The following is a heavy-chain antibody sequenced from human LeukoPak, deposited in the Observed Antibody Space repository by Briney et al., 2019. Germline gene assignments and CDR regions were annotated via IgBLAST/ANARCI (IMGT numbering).Heavy chain of an antibody. CDR1: GGSFSGYY. CDR3: ARGRQQLVYFDY. J-gene: IGHJ4*02. D-gene: IGHD6-13*01. Sequence: SSETLSLTCAVYGGSFSGYYWSWIRQPPGKGLEWIGEINHSGSTNYNPSLKSRVTISVGTSKNQFSLKLSSVTAADTAVYYCARGRQQLVYFDYWGQGTLVTVSS. CDR2: INHSGST. V-gene: IGHV4-34*01.